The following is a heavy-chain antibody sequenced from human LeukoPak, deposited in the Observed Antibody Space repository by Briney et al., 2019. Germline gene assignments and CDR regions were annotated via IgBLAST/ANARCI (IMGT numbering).Heavy chain of an antibody. J-gene: IGHJ6*03. CDR1: GFTFSSYG. V-gene: IGHV3-30*02. CDR2: IWYDGSNK. D-gene: IGHD6-13*01. Sequence: GSLRLSCVGSGFTFSSYGMHGVRQAPGTGLEWVAFIWYDGSNKYYADSVKGRFTISRDNCKNTLYLQMNNLRAEDTAVYYCAEGKWSAAAGNYCYYMDVWGKGTTVTVSS. CDR3: AEGKWSAAAGNYCYYMDV.